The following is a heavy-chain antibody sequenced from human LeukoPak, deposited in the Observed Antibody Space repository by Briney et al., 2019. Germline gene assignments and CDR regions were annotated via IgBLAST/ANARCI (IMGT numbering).Heavy chain of an antibody. D-gene: IGHD6-13*01. CDR1: GFTFSDYY. Sequence: PGGSLRLSCAASGFTFSDYYMSWIRQAPGKGLEWVSYISSSGSTIYYADSVKGRFTISRDNAKNSLYLQMNSLRAEDTAVYYCARDMRQQLVQQGDFDYWGQGTLVTVSS. CDR2: ISSSGSTI. CDR3: ARDMRQQLVQQGDFDY. V-gene: IGHV3-11*01. J-gene: IGHJ4*02.